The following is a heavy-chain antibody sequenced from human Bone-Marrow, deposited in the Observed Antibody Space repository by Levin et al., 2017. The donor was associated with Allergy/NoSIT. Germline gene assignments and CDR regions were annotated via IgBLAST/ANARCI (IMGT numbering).Heavy chain of an antibody. Sequence: PGESLKISCKASGYTFTGYYMHWVRQAPGQGLEWMGWINPNSGGTNYAQKFQGRVTMTRDTSISTAYMELSRLRSDDTAVYYCAREGGGFLEWLLSRWGQGTLVTVSS. CDR2: INPNSGGT. CDR1: GYTFTGYY. CDR3: AREGGGFLEWLLSR. V-gene: IGHV1-2*02. J-gene: IGHJ4*02. D-gene: IGHD3-3*01.